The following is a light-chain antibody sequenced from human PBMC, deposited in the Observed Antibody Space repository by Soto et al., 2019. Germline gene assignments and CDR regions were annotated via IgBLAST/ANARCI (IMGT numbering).Light chain of an antibody. CDR2: GAS. CDR1: QGISSY. J-gene: IGKJ4*01. CDR3: QQLNKYPST. V-gene: IGKV1-9*01. Sequence: DIQMTQSPSTLSASVGDRVTITCRASQGISSYLGWYQQKPGKAPKLLIYGASTLQSGVPSRFSGSGSRTDFTLTISSLQPEDFATYYCQQLNKYPSTFGGGTKVDIK.